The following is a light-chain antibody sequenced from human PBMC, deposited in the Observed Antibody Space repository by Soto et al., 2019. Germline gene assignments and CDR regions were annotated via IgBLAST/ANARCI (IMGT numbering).Light chain of an antibody. CDR2: GTD. V-gene: IGLV1-44*01. CDR3: AAWDDSLNGPV. CDR1: SSNIGSNT. J-gene: IGLJ2*01. Sequence: QAVVTQPPSASGTPGQRVTISCSGSSSNIGSNTVNWYQQLPGTAPKLLVYGTDQRPSGVPDRFSGSKSGTSASLAISGLQSEDEADYSCAAWDDSLNGPVFGGGTKLTVL.